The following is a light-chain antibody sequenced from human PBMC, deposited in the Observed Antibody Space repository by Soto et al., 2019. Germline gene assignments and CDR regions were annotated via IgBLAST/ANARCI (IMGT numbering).Light chain of an antibody. J-gene: IGLJ2*01. CDR3: CSYAGTYTFVV. Sequence: QSAPTQPRSVSGSPGQSVTISCTGTSYDVGGYDYVSWYQQSPGKDPKLIIYDVIERPSGVPDRFSGSKSRNTASLTISGVQAEDEGDYYCCSYAGTYTFVVFGGGTKLTVL. V-gene: IGLV2-11*01. CDR1: SYDVGGYDY. CDR2: DVI.